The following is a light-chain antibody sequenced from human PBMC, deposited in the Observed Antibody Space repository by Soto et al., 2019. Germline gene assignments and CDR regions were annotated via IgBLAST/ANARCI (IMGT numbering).Light chain of an antibody. J-gene: IGKJ1*01. V-gene: IGKV3-15*01. CDR2: GAS. CDR1: QSVSSN. CDR3: QQYNNWPLT. Sequence: EIVMTQSPATLSVSPGERATLSCRASQSVSSNLAWYQQKPGQAPRLLIYGASTRATGIPARFSGSGSGTEFTLTISSLQSEDFAVDYCQQYNNWPLTFGQGTKVDI.